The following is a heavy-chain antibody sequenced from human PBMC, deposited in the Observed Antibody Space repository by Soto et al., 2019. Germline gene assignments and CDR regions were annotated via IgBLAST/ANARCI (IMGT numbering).Heavy chain of an antibody. CDR3: ARQRFLEWFDY. J-gene: IGHJ4*02. Sequence: SETLSLTCTVSGGSISSYYWSWIRQPPGKGLEWIGYIYYSGSTNYNPSLKSRVTISVDTSKNQFSLKLSSVTAADTAVYYCARQRFLEWFDYWGQGTLVTVSS. CDR2: IYYSGST. D-gene: IGHD3-3*01. V-gene: IGHV4-59*08. CDR1: GGSISSYY.